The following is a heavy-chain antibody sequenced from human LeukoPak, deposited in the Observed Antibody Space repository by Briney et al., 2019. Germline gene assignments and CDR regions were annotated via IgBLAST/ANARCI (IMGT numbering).Heavy chain of an antibody. CDR2: IYTSGST. CDR3: ARGATLGSTSGYTWWFDP. CDR1: GGSISSYY. D-gene: IGHD2-2*02. V-gene: IGHV4-4*07. Sequence: PSETLSLTCTVSGGSISSYYWSWIRQPAGKGLEWIGRIYTSGSTNYNPSLKSRVTISVDTSKNQFSLKLSSVTAADTAVYYCARGATLGSTSGYTWWFDPWGQGTLVTVSS. J-gene: IGHJ5*02.